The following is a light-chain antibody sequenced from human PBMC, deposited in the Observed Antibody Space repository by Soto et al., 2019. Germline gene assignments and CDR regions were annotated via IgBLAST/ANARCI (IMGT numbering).Light chain of an antibody. Sequence: EIQMTQSASSLSASVEDRVIITCRASENINSYSNWYQQKPGKAPKLLIYAASSLQSGVPSRFSGSGSETVFTLTINNLQPEDSATYYCQQSYSRLVTFGQGTKVEIK. CDR3: QQSYSRLVT. V-gene: IGKV1-39*01. CDR2: AAS. J-gene: IGKJ1*01. CDR1: ENINSY.